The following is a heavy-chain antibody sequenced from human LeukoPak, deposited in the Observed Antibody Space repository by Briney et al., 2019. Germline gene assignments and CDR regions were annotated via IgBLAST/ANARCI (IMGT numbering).Heavy chain of an antibody. V-gene: IGHV1-2*02. CDR1: GYTFTGYY. J-gene: IGHJ5*02. D-gene: IGHD6-13*01. CDR3: ARTREYSSSWYFPPFDP. CDR2: INPNSGGA. Sequence: ASVKVSCKASGYTFTGYYMHWVRQAPGQGLEWMGWINPNSGGANYAQKFQGRVTMTRDTSISTAYMELSGLTSNDTAVYYCARTREYSSSWYFPPFDPWGQGTLVTISS.